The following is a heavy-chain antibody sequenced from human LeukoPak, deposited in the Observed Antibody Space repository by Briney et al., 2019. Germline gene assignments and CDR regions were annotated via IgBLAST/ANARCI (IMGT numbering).Heavy chain of an antibody. Sequence: PSETLSLTCAVYGGSFSGYYWSWIRQPPGKGLEWIGEINHSGSTNYNPSLKSRVTISVDTSKNQFSLKLSSVTAADTAVYYCARGLQPYYYGSGSYYKPTSYYFDYWGQGTLVTVSS. CDR2: INHSGST. D-gene: IGHD3-10*01. V-gene: IGHV4-34*01. CDR1: GGSFSGYY. J-gene: IGHJ4*02. CDR3: ARGLQPYYYGSGSYYKPTSYYFDY.